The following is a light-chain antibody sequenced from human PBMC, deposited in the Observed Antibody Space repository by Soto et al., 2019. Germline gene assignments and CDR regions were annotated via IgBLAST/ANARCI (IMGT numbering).Light chain of an antibody. Sequence: EIVMTQSPATLSVSPGERVTLSCRASQNVGSNLVWYQQKPGQAPRLLIYGASTRATGIPARFSGSGSGTEFTLTISSLQPEDFAIYYCQQCDNWLRTFGQGTKVEIK. CDR3: QQCDNWLRT. CDR1: QNVGSN. J-gene: IGKJ1*01. CDR2: GAS. V-gene: IGKV3-15*01.